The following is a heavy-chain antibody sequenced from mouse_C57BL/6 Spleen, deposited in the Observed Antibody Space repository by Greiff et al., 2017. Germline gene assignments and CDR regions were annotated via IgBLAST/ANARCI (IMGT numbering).Heavy chain of an antibody. CDR2: IRLKSDNYAT. CDR3: TRISSNYDDYAMDY. J-gene: IGHJ4*01. V-gene: IGHV6-3*01. D-gene: IGHD2-5*01. CDR1: GFTFSNYW. Sequence: EVMLVESGGGLVQPGGSMKLSCVASGFTFSNYWMNWVRQSPEKGLAWVAQIRLKSDNYATHYAESVKGRFTISRDDSKSSVYLQMNNLSAEDTGIYYCTRISSNYDDYAMDYWGQGTSVTVSS.